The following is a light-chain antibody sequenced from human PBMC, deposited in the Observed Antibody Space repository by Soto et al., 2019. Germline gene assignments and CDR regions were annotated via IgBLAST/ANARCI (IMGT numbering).Light chain of an antibody. Sequence: EIVLTQSPGTLSLSPGERATLSCRASQSVSSSHSSYLAWYQQKPVQAPRLLIYDASSRATGIPDRFIGSGSEKDFTLNLSTRELEDLAVYYCHHYGSSPILTFGPGKKVYIQ. CDR3: HHYGSSPILT. J-gene: IGKJ3*01. CDR2: DAS. V-gene: IGKV3-20*01. CDR1: QSVSSSHSSY.